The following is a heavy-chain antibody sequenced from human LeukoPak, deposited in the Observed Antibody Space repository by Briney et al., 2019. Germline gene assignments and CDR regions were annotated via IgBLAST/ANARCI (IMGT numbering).Heavy chain of an antibody. D-gene: IGHD3-10*01. CDR3: AKDNWVVRGTHLDY. J-gene: IGHJ4*02. Sequence: GGSLRLSCAASGFTFSSYAMSWVRQAPGKGLEWVSAISGSGGSTYYADSVKGRFTISRDNSKNTLYLQMNSLRAEDTAVYYCAKDNWVVRGTHLDYWGQGTLVTVSS. V-gene: IGHV3-23*01. CDR1: GFTFSSYA. CDR2: ISGSGGST.